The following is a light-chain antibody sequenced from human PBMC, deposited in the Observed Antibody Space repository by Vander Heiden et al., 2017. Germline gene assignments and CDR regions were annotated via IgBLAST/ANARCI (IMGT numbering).Light chain of an antibody. J-gene: IGKJ1*01. CDR3: LQDDNYPWT. Sequence: VQITQSPSSLSASVGDRVTITCRASQGIRNDLSWYQQKPGKAPKLLIYAASSLQSGVPSRFSGSGSGTDFTLTISSLQSEDFATYYCLQDDNYPWTFGQGTKVETK. CDR2: AAS. V-gene: IGKV1-6*01. CDR1: QGIRND.